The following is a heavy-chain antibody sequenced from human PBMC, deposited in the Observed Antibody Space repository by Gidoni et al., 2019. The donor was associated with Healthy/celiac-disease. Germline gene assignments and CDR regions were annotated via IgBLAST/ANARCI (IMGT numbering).Heavy chain of an antibody. D-gene: IGHD2-21*02. CDR1: GFTFSSYE. CDR2: ISSSGSTI. J-gene: IGHJ4*02. V-gene: IGHV3-48*03. CDR3: ARALAYCGGDCYSRYFDY. Sequence: EVQLVESGGGLVQPGGSLRLSCAASGFTFSSYEMNWVRQAPGKGLEWFSYISSSGSTIYYADSVKGRFTISRDNAKNSLYLQMNSLRAEDTAVYYCARALAYCGGDCYSRYFDYWGQGTLVTVSS.